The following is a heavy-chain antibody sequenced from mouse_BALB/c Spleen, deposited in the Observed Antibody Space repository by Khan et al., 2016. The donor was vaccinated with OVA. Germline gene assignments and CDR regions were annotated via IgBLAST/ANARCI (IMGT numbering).Heavy chain of an antibody. J-gene: IGHJ4*01. CDR2: INTYTGEP. V-gene: IGHV9-3-1*01. CDR1: GYTFTNFG. D-gene: IGHD1-3*01. CDR3: GRVGYNGTMDS. Sequence: QIQLVQSGPEVKKPGETVKISCKASGYTFTNFGMNWVRQAPGKGLKWMGWINTYTGEPTYADEFKGRFAFSLATSASTAYLQINNLKNEDTATYCCGRVGYNGTMDSWGQGTSVTGSS.